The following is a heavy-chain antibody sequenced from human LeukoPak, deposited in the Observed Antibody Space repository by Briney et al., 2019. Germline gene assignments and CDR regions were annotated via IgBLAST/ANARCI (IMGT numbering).Heavy chain of an antibody. V-gene: IGHV3-7*05. Sequence: RGSLRLSCAASGFTFSRYWMSWVRQAPGRGLEWVANIKHDGSQKYYVDSVKGRITISRDNAKNSLYLQMTSLRAEDTAVYYCARDGMGGIKAFDIWGQGTMVTVSS. CDR2: IKHDGSQK. D-gene: IGHD3-10*01. CDR3: ARDGMGGIKAFDI. J-gene: IGHJ3*02. CDR1: GFTFSRYW.